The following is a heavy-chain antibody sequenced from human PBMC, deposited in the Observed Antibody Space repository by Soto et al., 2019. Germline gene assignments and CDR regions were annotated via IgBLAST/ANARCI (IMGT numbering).Heavy chain of an antibody. V-gene: IGHV3-74*01. Sequence: GGSLRLSCAASGLAFSNYWIHWVHQAPGQGLAWVSRISRDGSSTTYADSVKGRFTISRDFAKNTVYLQMNSLRAEDTAVYYCARESSGYSSYFDYWGQGTLVTVSS. CDR3: ARESSGYSSYFDY. CDR1: GLAFSNYW. D-gene: IGHD5-12*01. CDR2: ISRDGSST. J-gene: IGHJ4*02.